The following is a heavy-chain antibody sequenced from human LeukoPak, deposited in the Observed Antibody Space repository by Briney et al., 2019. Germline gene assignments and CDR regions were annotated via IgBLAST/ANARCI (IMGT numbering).Heavy chain of an antibody. CDR2: INPNNGAT. J-gene: IGHJ4*02. CDR3: ARADIAVVAPSDY. D-gene: IGHD5-12*01. V-gene: IGHV1-2*02. CDR1: GYTFTDHY. Sequence: EASVKVSCKASGYTFTDHYVHLVRQAPQEGLEWMGWINPNNGATNYAEKVQGRVTMTRDTSINTAYMELRNLRSDDAAVYFCARADIAVVAPSDYWGQGTLVTVSS.